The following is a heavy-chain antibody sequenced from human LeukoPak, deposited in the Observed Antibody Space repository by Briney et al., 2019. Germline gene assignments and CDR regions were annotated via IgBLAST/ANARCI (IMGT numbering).Heavy chain of an antibody. CDR3: TRTDFWSGYGYYYYYMDV. CDR1: GFTFSGSA. CDR2: IRSKANSYAT. V-gene: IGHV3-73*01. J-gene: IGHJ6*03. Sequence: PGGSLRLSCAASGFTFSGSAMHWVRQASGKGLEWVGRIRSKANSYATAYAASVKGRFTISRDDSKNTAYLQMNSLKTEDTAVYYCTRTDFWSGYGYYYYYMDVWGKGTTVTVSS. D-gene: IGHD3-3*01.